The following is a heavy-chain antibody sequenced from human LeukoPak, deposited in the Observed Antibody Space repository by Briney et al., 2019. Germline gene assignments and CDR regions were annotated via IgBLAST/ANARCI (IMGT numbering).Heavy chain of an antibody. D-gene: IGHD1-1*01. CDR3: ARGIYWSLDS. J-gene: IGHJ4*02. V-gene: IGHV3-23*01. Sequence: QSGGSLRLSCAPSGFTFSTYAMGWVRQAPGQGLEWVSAISGSGDTTYYADSVKGRFTISRDNSKNALYLQMNSLSADDTAVYYCARGIYWSLDSWGQGTLVTVSS. CDR1: GFTFSTYA. CDR2: ISGSGDTT.